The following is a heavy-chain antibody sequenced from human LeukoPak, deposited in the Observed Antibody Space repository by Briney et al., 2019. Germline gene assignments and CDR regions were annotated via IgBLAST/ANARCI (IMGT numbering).Heavy chain of an antibody. CDR1: GFTFSSYG. J-gene: IGHJ4*02. Sequence: GGSLRLSCAASGFTFSSYGMSWVRQAPGKGLEWVAVISYDGSNKYYADSVKGRFTISRDNSKNTLYLQMNSLRAEDTAVYYCARDFNYYFDYWGQGTLVTVSS. V-gene: IGHV3-30*03. CDR2: ISYDGSNK. CDR3: ARDFNYYFDY.